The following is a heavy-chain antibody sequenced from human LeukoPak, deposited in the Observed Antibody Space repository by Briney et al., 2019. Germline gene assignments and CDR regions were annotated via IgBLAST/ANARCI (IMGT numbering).Heavy chain of an antibody. CDR2: IYPGDSDT. CDR1: GYSFTSYW. Sequence: GESLKISCKGSGYSFTSYWIGWVRQMPGKGLEWMGIIYPGDSDTRYSPPFQGQVTISADKSISTAYLQWSSLKASDTAMYYCARQLDGVAGPSYFDYWGQGTLVTVSS. D-gene: IGHD6-19*01. J-gene: IGHJ4*02. CDR3: ARQLDGVAGPSYFDY. V-gene: IGHV5-51*01.